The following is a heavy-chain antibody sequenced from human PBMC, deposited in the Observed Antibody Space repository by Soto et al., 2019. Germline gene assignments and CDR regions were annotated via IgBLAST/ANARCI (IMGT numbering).Heavy chain of an antibody. J-gene: IGHJ2*01. Sequence: QVQLVQSGVEVKRPGASVEVSCKASGYSFATYGISWVRQAPGQGLEWMGWISPYNGNSNSAPKLQDRVTMTTDTSTNTAYLELRSLGSDDTGIYYCVRDDRQADYGAKWYFDLWGRGTLVTVSS. CDR3: VRDDRQADYGAKWYFDL. CDR2: ISPYNGNS. D-gene: IGHD4-17*01. V-gene: IGHV1-18*01. CDR1: GYSFATYG.